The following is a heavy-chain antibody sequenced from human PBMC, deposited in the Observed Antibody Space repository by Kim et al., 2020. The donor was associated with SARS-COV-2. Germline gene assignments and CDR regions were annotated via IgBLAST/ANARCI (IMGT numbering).Heavy chain of an antibody. Sequence: SETLSLTCAVSVDSITSFYWWSWGRRPPGRGLEYIGEISKGGNIDNTPPLRGRATISVANSKKQTSLILTAVTAAATAVYYWGRRRPGLARFDFWGGG. CDR2: ISKGGNI. V-gene: IGHV4-4*02. CDR1: VDSITSFYW. D-gene: IGHD3-16*01. J-gene: IGHJ3*01. CDR3: GRRRPGLARFDF.